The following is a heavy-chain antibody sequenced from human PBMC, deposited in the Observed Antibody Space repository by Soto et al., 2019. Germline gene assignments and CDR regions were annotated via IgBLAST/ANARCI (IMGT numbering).Heavy chain of an antibody. J-gene: IGHJ6*02. CDR2: IYHSGST. CDR1: GGSISSSNW. D-gene: IGHD3-16*01. Sequence: SETLSLTCAVSGGSISSSNWWSWVRQPPGKGLEWIGEIYHSGSTNYNPSLKSRVTISVDKSKNQFSLKLSSVTAAETAVYYCARTALYTYYYYGMDVWGQGTTVTASS. V-gene: IGHV4-4*02. CDR3: ARTALYTYYYYGMDV.